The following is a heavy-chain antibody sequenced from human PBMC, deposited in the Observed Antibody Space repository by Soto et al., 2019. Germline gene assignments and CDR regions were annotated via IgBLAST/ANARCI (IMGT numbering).Heavy chain of an antibody. J-gene: IGHJ4*02. CDR3: AKSLTNLRFYYIFDF. D-gene: IGHD3-9*01. CDR2: VTGTGGST. V-gene: IGHV3-23*01. Sequence: GGSLRLSCAASGFTFSAYAMTWVRQAPGKGLEWVSTVTGTGGSTFYADSVKGRFTISRDNSMSTLYLQMNSLRAEDTALYYCAKSLTNLRFYYIFDFWGRGTLVTVSS. CDR1: GFTFSAYA.